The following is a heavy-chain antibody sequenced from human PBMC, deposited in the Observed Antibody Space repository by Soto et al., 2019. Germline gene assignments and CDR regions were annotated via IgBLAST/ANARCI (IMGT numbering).Heavy chain of an antibody. V-gene: IGHV1-18*04. Sequence: QVQLVQSGAEVKKPGASVKVSCKASGYTFTSYGISWVRQAPGQGLEWMGWISAYNGNTNYAQKLQGRVTMTTDTSTGTAYMELRSLRSDDTAVYYCASDPGPIVGATDYYYYGMDVWGQGTTVTVSS. CDR1: GYTFTSYG. CDR3: ASDPGPIVGATDYYYYGMDV. J-gene: IGHJ6*02. D-gene: IGHD1-26*01. CDR2: ISAYNGNT.